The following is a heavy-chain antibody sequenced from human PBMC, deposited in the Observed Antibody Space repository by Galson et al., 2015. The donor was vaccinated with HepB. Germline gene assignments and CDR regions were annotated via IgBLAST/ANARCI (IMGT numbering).Heavy chain of an antibody. J-gene: IGHJ6*02. CDR1: GFTFSSYA. Sequence: SLRLSCAASGFTFSSYAMHWVRQAPGKGLEWVAVISYDGSNKYYADSVKGRFTISRDNSKNTLYLQMNSLRAEDTAVYYCARDNWQLVYYYYGMDVWGQGTTVTVSS. D-gene: IGHD6-6*01. CDR3: ARDNWQLVYYYYGMDV. V-gene: IGHV3-30-3*01. CDR2: ISYDGSNK.